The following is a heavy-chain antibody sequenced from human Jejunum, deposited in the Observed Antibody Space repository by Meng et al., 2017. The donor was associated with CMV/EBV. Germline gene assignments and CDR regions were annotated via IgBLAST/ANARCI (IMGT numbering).Heavy chain of an antibody. V-gene: IGHV4-4*02. D-gene: IGHD2-2*02. CDR2: MSRTESS. Sequence: SSSNWLYGVRRPPGRGREWVGGMSRTESSNYNPSLESRVTISLNRSKNQFSLKLNSVTAADTAVYYCAKSDCTRTSCYKGAFDYWGQGILVTVSS. CDR1: SSSNW. CDR3: AKSDCTRTSCYKGAFDY. J-gene: IGHJ4*02.